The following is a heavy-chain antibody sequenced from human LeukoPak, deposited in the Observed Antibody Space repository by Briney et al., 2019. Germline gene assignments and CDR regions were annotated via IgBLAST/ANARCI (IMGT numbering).Heavy chain of an antibody. V-gene: IGHV1-8*01. J-gene: IGHJ5*02. CDR2: MNPNSGNT. D-gene: IGHD5-18*01. Sequence: GASVKVSCKASGYTFTSYDINWVRQATGQGLEWMGWMNPNSGNTGYAQKFQGRVTMTRNTSISTAYMERSSLRSEDTAVYYCARASSWIQLWFNWFDPWGQGTLVTVSS. CDR1: GYTFTSYD. CDR3: ARASSWIQLWFNWFDP.